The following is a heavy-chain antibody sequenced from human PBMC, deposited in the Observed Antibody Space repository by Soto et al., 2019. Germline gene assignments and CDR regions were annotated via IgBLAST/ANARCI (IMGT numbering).Heavy chain of an antibody. D-gene: IGHD3-22*01. CDR1: GGSISNSNW. CDR2: IYHSGNT. J-gene: IGHJ3*02. Sequence: PSETLSLTCDVSGGSISNSNWWSWVRQPPGKGLEWIGEIYHSGNTHYNPSLKSRVTISVDKSNNQFSRKLNCVTAAGTAVYYCARDLGDSTGYYYQGGSAFDIWGHGTMVTVSS. CDR3: ARDLGDSTGYYYQGGSAFDI. V-gene: IGHV4-4*02.